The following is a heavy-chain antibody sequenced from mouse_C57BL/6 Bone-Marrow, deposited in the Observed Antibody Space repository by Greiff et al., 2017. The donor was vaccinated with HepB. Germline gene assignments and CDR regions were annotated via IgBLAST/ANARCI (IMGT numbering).Heavy chain of an antibody. V-gene: IGHV1-76*01. CDR2: IYPGSGNT. CDR1: GYTFTDYY. CDR3: ARSRLFYYGSDWYFGV. Sequence: QVQLQQSGAELVRPGASVKLSCKASGYTFTDYYITWVKQRPGQGLEWIERIYPGSGNTYYNEKFKGKATLTAEKSSSTAYMQLSSLTSEDSAVYFCARSRLFYYGSDWYFGVWGTGTTVTVSS. J-gene: IGHJ1*03. D-gene: IGHD1-1*01.